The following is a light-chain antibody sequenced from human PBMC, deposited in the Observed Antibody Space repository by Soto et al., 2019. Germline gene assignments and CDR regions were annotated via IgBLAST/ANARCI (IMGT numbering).Light chain of an antibody. Sequence: DIQRTQSPSTLSASVGDRVTLTCRASQSISSWLAWYKQKPGKAPKVLIYKASSLESGVPSRFRGSGSGTEFTLTISSLQPDDFATYYCQQYNSYPWTFGQGTKVDIK. CDR1: QSISSW. V-gene: IGKV1-5*03. CDR2: KAS. CDR3: QQYNSYPWT. J-gene: IGKJ1*01.